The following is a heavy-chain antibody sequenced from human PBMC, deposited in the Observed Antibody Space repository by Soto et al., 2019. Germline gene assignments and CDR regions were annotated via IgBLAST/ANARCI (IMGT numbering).Heavy chain of an antibody. CDR3: ARDFDTIGYYFFDY. J-gene: IGHJ4*02. Sequence: ASVKVACKASGYTFTSHYMYWVRQAPGQGLEWMGRINPSGGSTNYAQKFQGRVTMTRDTSTSTVYMELSSLRSEDTAVYYCARDFDTIGYYFFDYWGQGTLVTVSS. D-gene: IGHD3-22*01. CDR2: INPSGGST. CDR1: GYTFTSHY. V-gene: IGHV1-46*01.